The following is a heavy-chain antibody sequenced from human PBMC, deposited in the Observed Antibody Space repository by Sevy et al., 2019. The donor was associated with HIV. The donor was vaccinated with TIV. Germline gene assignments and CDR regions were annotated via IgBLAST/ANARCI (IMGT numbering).Heavy chain of an antibody. CDR2: IKQDGSKK. CDR1: GFTFSDYW. V-gene: IGHV3-7*01. J-gene: IGHJ4*02. Sequence: GGSLRLSCAASGFTFSDYWMSWVRQAPEKGLEWVANIKQDGSKKYYVDSIKGRFIVSRDNAKKSLYLEMSSLRVEDTAVYYCARLKLHYDPYYFDLWGQGTLATVSS. D-gene: IGHD3-16*01. CDR3: ARLKLHYDPYYFDL.